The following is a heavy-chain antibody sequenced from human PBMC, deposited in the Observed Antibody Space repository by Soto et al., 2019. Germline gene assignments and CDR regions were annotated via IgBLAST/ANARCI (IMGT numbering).Heavy chain of an antibody. D-gene: IGHD2-2*01. J-gene: IGHJ6*03. Sequence: QVQLVQSGAEVKKPGASVKVSCKASGYTFTSYGISWVRQAPGQGLEWMGWISAYNGNTNYAQKLQGRVTMTTDTSTSTAYTELRSLRSDDTAVYYCARIEINCSSTSCYGAYYYYYMDVWGKGTTVTVSS. CDR2: ISAYNGNT. CDR3: ARIEINCSSTSCYGAYYYYYMDV. V-gene: IGHV1-18*01. CDR1: GYTFTSYG.